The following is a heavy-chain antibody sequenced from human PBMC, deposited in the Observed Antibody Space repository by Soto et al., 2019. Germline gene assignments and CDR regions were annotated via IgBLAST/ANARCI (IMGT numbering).Heavy chain of an antibody. CDR1: GFTFSSYA. V-gene: IGHV3-23*01. CDR2: ISGSGGST. CDR3: ARAKGQQVALRYNCFDS. D-gene: IGHD6-13*01. J-gene: IGHJ5*01. Sequence: GGSLRLSCAASGFTFSSYAMSWVRQAPGKGLEWVSAISGSGGSTYYADSVKGRFTISRDNSKNTLYLQMNSLRAEDTAVYYCARAKGQQVALRYNCFDSWGRGTLVTVSS.